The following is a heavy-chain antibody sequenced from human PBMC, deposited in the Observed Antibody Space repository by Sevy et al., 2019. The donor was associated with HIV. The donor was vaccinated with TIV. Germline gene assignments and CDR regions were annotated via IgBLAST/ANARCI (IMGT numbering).Heavy chain of an antibody. CDR1: GFTFGGYT. CDR2: IRGKPYGGTT. Sequence: GGSLRLSCTASGFTFGGYTMSWVRQAPGQGLEWVAFIRGKPYGGTTEYAASVKGRFTISRDDSKSIAYLQMNSLNTEDTAVYYCTRVEGAADWGMDVWGQGTTVTVSS. V-gene: IGHV3-49*04. D-gene: IGHD1-26*01. J-gene: IGHJ6*02. CDR3: TRVEGAADWGMDV.